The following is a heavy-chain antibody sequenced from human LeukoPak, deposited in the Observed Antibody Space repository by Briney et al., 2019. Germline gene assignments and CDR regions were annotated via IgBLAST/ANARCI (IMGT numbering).Heavy chain of an antibody. CDR3: ARHLAPYSSGWYGPPYFDY. D-gene: IGHD6-19*01. V-gene: IGHV3-66*04. CDR1: GITVSSNY. CDR2: IYSGGST. Sequence: PGGSLRLSCAASGITVSSNYMSWVRQAPGKGLEWVSLIYSGGSTYYADSVKGRFTISRDNSKNTLYLQMNGLRAEDTAVYYCARHLAPYSSGWYGPPYFDYWGQGTLVTISS. J-gene: IGHJ4*02.